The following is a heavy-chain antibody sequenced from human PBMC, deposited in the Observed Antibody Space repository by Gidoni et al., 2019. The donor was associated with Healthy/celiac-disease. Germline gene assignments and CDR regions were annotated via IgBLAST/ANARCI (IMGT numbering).Heavy chain of an antibody. Sequence: QVQLPQWGAGLLKPSETLSLTCAVYGGSFSGYYWSWIRQPPAKGLEWIGEINHSGSTNYNPSLKRRVTISVDTSKNQFSLKLGSVTAADTAVDYCARTVKGFLEVSQGWLDPWGQGTLVTVSS. J-gene: IGHJ5*02. V-gene: IGHV4-34*01. D-gene: IGHD3-3*01. CDR3: ARTVKGFLEVSQGWLDP. CDR1: GGSFSGYY. CDR2: INHSGST.